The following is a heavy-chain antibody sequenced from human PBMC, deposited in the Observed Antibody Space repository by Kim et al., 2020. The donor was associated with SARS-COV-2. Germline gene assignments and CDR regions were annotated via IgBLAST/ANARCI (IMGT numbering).Heavy chain of an antibody. D-gene: IGHD1-20*01. CDR3: AKGERMGISGALEY. Sequence: GGSLRLSCAASGFTFSNYAMSWVRQAPGKGLEWVSGVSGSGGGTYYADSVKGRFTISRDNSKNTLYLQMNSLRDEDTAVYYCAKGERMGISGALEYWGQGTLVTVSS. V-gene: IGHV3-23*01. CDR1: GFTFSNYA. CDR2: VSGSGGGT. J-gene: IGHJ4*02.